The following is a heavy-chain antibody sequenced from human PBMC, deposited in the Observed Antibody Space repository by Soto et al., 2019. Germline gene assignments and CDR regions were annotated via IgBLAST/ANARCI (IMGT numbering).Heavy chain of an antibody. CDR3: ARGGVRDSFDY. Sequence: QVQLQQWGAGLLKPSETLSLTCAVYGGSFSGYYWSWIRQPPGKGLEWIGEINHSGSTNYNPSLKSRVTISVDTSKNQFSLKLSSVTAAYTAVYYCARGGVRDSFDYWGQGTLVTVSS. D-gene: IGHD3-10*01. CDR2: INHSGST. CDR1: GGSFSGYY. V-gene: IGHV4-34*01. J-gene: IGHJ4*02.